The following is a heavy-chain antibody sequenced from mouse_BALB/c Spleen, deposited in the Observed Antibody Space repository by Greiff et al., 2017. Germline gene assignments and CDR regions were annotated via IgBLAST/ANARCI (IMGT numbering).Heavy chain of an antibody. J-gene: IGHJ4*01. D-gene: IGHD2-4*01. CDR3: ARSYYDYDGYYYAMDY. V-gene: IGHV2-2*02. CDR1: GFSLTSYG. CDR2: IWSGGST. Sequence: VQLQQSGPGLVQPSQSLSITCTVSGFSLTSYGVHWVRQSPGKGLEWLGVIWSGGSTDYNAAFISRLSISKDNSKSQVFFKMNSLQANDTAIYYCARSYYDYDGYYYAMDYWGQGTSVTVSS.